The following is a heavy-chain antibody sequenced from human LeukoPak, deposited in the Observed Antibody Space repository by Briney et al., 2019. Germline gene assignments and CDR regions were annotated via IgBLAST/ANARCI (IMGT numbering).Heavy chain of an antibody. CDR3: TTDYMPMIGY. CDR2: IKQDGSEK. V-gene: IGHV3-7*03. D-gene: IGHD3-10*02. Sequence: PGGSLRLSCVASGFTFSNYYMSWVRQAPGKGLEWVANIKQDGSEKNYMDSVKGRFTISRDNARNSLYLQMNSLKTEDTAVYYCTTDYMPMIGYWGQGTLVTVSS. CDR1: GFTFSNYY. J-gene: IGHJ4*02.